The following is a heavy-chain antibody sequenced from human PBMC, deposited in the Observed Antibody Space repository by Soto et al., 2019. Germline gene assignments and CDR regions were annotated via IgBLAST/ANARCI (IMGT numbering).Heavy chain of an antibody. CDR1: GGTFSSYA. V-gene: IGHV1-69*01. CDR2: SIPIFGTA. D-gene: IGHD3-3*01. J-gene: IGHJ4*02. CDR3: ARDQFYSQDFWSGYSLAY. Sequence: QVQLVQSGAEVKKPGSSVKVSCKASGGTFSSYAISWVRQAPGQGLEWMGGSIPIFGTANYAQKFQGRVTITADESTSTAYMELSSLRSEDTAVYYCARDQFYSQDFWSGYSLAYWGQGTLVTVSS.